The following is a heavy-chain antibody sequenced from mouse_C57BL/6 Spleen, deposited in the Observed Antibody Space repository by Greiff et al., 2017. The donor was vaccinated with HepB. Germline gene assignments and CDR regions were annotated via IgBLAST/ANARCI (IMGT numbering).Heavy chain of an antibody. J-gene: IGHJ2*01. CDR3: ARRAYDGYFDY. CDR1: GFTFSDYG. V-gene: IGHV5-17*01. D-gene: IGHD2-3*01. Sequence: EVKVVESGGGLVKPGGSLKLSCAASGFTFSDYGMHWVRQAPEKGLEWVAYISSGSSTIYYADTVKGRFTISRDNAKNTLFLQMTSLRSEDTAMYYCARRAYDGYFDYWGQGTTLTVSS. CDR2: ISSGSSTI.